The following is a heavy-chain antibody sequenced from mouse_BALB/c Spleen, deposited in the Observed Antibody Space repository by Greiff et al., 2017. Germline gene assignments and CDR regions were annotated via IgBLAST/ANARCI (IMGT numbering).Heavy chain of an antibody. CDR1: GYAFSSYW. D-gene: IGHD3-2*02. J-gene: IGHJ2*01. Sequence: QVQLKESGAELVRPGSSVKISCKASGYAFSSYWMNWVKQRPGQGLEWIGQIYPGDGDTNYNGKFKGKATLTADKSSSTAYMQLSSLTSEDSAVYFCAGGDSQYYFDYWGQGTTLTVSS. CDR2: IYPGDGDT. V-gene: IGHV1-80*01. CDR3: AGGDSQYYFDY.